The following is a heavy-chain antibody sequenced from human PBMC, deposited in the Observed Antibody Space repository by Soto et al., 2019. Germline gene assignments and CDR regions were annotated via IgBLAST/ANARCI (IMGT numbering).Heavy chain of an antibody. CDR3: ARVKRGSTSAWDNYMDV. J-gene: IGHJ6*02. D-gene: IGHD2-8*02. V-gene: IGHV1-46*02. CDR1: GYTFNMYY. Sequence: QVQLVQSGAVVKKPGASVNVSCKASGYTFNMYYIHWVRQAPGQGLEWMGMIHPTGGITNYAQRFQDRVTLTRDTSTSTVYMELSSLRSEDTALYFCARVKRGSTSAWDNYMDVWGQGTTVTVSS. CDR2: IHPTGGIT.